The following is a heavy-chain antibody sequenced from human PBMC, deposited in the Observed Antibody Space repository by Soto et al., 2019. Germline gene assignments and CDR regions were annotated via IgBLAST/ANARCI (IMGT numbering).Heavy chain of an antibody. CDR1: AVSLSSYY. J-gene: IGHJ5*02. Sequence: SATRSLTCPVSAVSLSSYYLILIRPPPGKGLEWIGYIYHSGTTSYNPSLKSRVTISINTSKNQFSLKLNSVTAADTAVYYCAREDSRWFDPWGQGTLVTVS. CDR2: IYHSGTT. CDR3: AREDSRWFDP. V-gene: IGHV4-59*01.